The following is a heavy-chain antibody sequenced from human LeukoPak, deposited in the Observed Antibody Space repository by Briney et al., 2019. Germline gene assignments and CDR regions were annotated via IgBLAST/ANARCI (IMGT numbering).Heavy chain of an antibody. CDR3: ARAPLYCVWGSYYTPDY. D-gene: IGHD3-10*01. CDR2: VYPGDSDT. J-gene: IGHJ4*01. CDR1: GSRFTSYW. Sequence: GGSLQSPSQAPGSRFTSYWIGWARRLPAKGREWMGIVYPGDSDTRYSPYFQGQVTISADKSISNAYLQCSSLKASDTAMYYCARAPLYCVWGSYYTPDYWGHGTLVTVSS. V-gene: IGHV5-51*01.